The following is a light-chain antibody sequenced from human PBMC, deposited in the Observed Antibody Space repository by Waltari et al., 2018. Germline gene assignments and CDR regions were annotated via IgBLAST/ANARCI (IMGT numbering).Light chain of an antibody. CDR1: SSAVGAYNY. V-gene: IGLV2-14*01. J-gene: IGLJ3*02. CDR3: SSYTSSSTWV. Sequence: QSALTQPASVSGSPGQSITIPCTGTSSAVGAYNYVSWYQQHPGKAPKPMIYDVSNPPSGVSNRFSVSKSGNTASLTISGLQAEDEADYYCSSYTSSSTWVFGGGTKLTVL. CDR2: DVS.